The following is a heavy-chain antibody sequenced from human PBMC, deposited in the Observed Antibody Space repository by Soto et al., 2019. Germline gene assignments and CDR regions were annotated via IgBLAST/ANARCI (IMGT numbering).Heavy chain of an antibody. D-gene: IGHD3-22*01. V-gene: IGHV5-51*01. CDR1: GYSFTSYW. Sequence: GESLNISCKGSGYSFTSYWIGLVRQMPGKGLEWMGIIYPGDSDTRYSPSFQGQVTISADKSISTAYLQWSSLKASDTAMYYCAKDEYYDSSGYYGFDFGYWGQGTLVTVSS. CDR3: AKDEYYDSSGYYGFDFGY. CDR2: IYPGDSDT. J-gene: IGHJ4*02.